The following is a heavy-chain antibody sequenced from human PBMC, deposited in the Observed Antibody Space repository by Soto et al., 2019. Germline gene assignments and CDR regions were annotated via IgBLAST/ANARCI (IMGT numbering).Heavy chain of an antibody. Sequence: QVQLVQSGVEGKKPGASVKVSCKASGYTFTSYGISWVRQAPGQGLEWVGWISTYNGNTNYAQKFQGRVTLTTDTSTSTAYMELRSLRSDDTAVYYCARDWSCISTSCQNFFDPWGQGTLVTVSS. J-gene: IGHJ5*02. D-gene: IGHD2-2*01. V-gene: IGHV1-18*01. CDR3: ARDWSCISTSCQNFFDP. CDR2: ISTYNGNT. CDR1: GYTFTSYG.